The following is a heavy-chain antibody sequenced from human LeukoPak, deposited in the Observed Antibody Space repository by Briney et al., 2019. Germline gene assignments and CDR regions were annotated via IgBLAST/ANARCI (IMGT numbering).Heavy chain of an antibody. CDR2: IYYSGST. CDR3: ARYPLYSYGNP. D-gene: IGHD5-18*01. Sequence: PSETLFLTCTVSGGSISSYYWSWIRQPPGKGLEWIGYIYYSGSTNYNPSLKSRVTISADTSKNQFSLKLSSVTAADTAVYYCARYPLYSYGNPWGQGTLVTVSS. V-gene: IGHV4-59*08. CDR1: GGSISSYY. J-gene: IGHJ5*02.